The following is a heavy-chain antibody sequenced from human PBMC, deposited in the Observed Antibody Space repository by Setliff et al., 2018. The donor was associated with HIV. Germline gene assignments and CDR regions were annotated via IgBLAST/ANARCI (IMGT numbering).Heavy chain of an antibody. V-gene: IGHV3-74*01. CDR1: GFTFSSCW. J-gene: IGHJ3*02. D-gene: IGHD3-10*01. CDR2: INHDGSGT. CDR3: ARPWAYHYYSSGRGAFDI. Sequence: GESLKISCGASGFTFSSCWMYWVRQVPGKGLVWVSRINHDGSGTDYAESVKGRFTISRDNAKNTVYLQMNSLRVEDTAVYYCARPWAYHYYSSGRGAFDIWGQGTMVTVSS.